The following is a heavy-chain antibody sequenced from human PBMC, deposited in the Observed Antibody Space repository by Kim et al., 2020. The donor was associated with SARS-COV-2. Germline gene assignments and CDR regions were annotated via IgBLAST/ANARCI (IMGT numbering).Heavy chain of an antibody. CDR1: GYSFSSSG. CDR2: ISINSINT. J-gene: IGHJ4*02. V-gene: IGHV1-18*01. D-gene: IGHD6-13*01. CDR3: ARVGRAASSNGFDF. Sequence: ASVKVSCKASGYSFSSSGISWGRQAPGQGLEWMGWISINSINTKYVEKFQDRVILTTDTFTTTAYMELRGLRSDDTAVYYCARVGRAASSNGFDFWGQGTLVTVSS.